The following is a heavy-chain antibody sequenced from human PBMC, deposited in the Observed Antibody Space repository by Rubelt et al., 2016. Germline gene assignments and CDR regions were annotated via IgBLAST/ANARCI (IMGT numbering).Heavy chain of an antibody. Sequence: QVQLVQSGAEVKKPGASVKVSCKASGYTFTSYGISWVRQAPGQGLEWMGWISAYNGNTNYAQKVQGRVTMTTDTSTSTAYRELRSLRSDDTAVYYCARDVGGNSVLYYFDYWGQGTLVTVSS. V-gene: IGHV1-18*01. D-gene: IGHD4-23*01. CDR2: ISAYNGNT. CDR1: GYTFTSYG. J-gene: IGHJ4*02. CDR3: ARDVGGNSVLYYFDY.